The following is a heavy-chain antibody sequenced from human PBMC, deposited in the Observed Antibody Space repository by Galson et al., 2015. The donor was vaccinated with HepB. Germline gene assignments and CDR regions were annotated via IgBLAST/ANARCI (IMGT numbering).Heavy chain of an antibody. Sequence: SLRLSCAASGFTFSSYWMSWVRQAPGKGLEWVANIKQDGSEKYYVDSVKGRFTISRDNAKNSLYLQMNSLRAEDTAVYYCARGGNDFWSGYDYYFDYWGQGTLVTVSS. CDR1: GFTFSSYW. D-gene: IGHD3-3*01. CDR3: ARGGNDFWSGYDYYFDY. J-gene: IGHJ4*02. V-gene: IGHV3-7*01. CDR2: IKQDGSEK.